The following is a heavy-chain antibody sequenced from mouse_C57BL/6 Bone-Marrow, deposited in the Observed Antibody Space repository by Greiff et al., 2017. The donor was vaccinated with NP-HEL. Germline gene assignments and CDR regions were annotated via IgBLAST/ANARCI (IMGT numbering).Heavy chain of an antibody. Sequence: DVQLQESGPVLVKPGASVKMSCKASGYTFTDYYMNWVKQSHGKSLEWIGVINPYNGGTSYNQKFKGKATLTVDKSSSTAYMELNSLTSEDSAVYYCARRSYYAMDYWGQGTSVTVSS. V-gene: IGHV1-19*01. D-gene: IGHD6-1*01. CDR1: GYTFTDYY. CDR3: ARRSYYAMDY. J-gene: IGHJ4*01. CDR2: INPYNGGT.